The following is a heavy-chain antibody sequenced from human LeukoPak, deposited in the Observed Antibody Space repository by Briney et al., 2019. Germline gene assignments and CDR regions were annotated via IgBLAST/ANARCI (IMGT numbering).Heavy chain of an antibody. CDR1: GGTFSSYA. Sequence: GASVKVSCKASGGTFSSYAISWVRQAPGQGLEWMGGIIPIFGTANYAQKFQGRVTITADESTSTAYMELSSLRSEDTAVYYCARARPTRYCSSTSCYHNWFDPWGQGTLVTVSS. CDR3: ARARPTRYCSSTSCYHNWFDP. D-gene: IGHD2-2*01. CDR2: IIPIFGTA. V-gene: IGHV1-69*13. J-gene: IGHJ5*02.